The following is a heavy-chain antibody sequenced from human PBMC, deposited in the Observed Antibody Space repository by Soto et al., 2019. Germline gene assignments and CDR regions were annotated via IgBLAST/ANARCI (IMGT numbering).Heavy chain of an antibody. Sequence: SETLSLTCTVSGGSISSGGYYWSWIRQHPGKGLEWIGYIYYSGSTYYNPSLKSRVTISVDTSKNQFSLKLSSVTAADTAVYYCNGKSRGPLMGGMDVWGQGTTVTVSS. V-gene: IGHV4-31*03. CDR1: GGSISSGGYY. D-gene: IGHD2-8*01. CDR2: IYYSGST. CDR3: NGKSRGPLMGGMDV. J-gene: IGHJ6*02.